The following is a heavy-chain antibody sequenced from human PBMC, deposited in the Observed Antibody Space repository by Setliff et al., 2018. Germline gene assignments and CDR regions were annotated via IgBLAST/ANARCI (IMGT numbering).Heavy chain of an antibody. CDR1: GFSFSGYY. CDR2: ISGSGTTI. J-gene: IGHJ6*02. Sequence: GGSLRLSCSASGFSFSGYYMSWVRQAPGKGLEWLSKISGSGTTIFYADSVRGRFTISRDNAKNLLYLQMNNRRVEDTALYSCARDGVSYAMDVWGHGTTVTVSS. V-gene: IGHV3-11*04. CDR3: ARDGVSYAMDV.